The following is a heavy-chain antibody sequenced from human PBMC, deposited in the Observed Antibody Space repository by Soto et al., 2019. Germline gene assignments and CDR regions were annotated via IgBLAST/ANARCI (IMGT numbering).Heavy chain of an antibody. V-gene: IGHV4-59*01. CDR3: ARAKALLWFGELFSVEWFDP. CDR2: IYYSGST. D-gene: IGHD3-10*01. Sequence: PSETLSLTCTVSGGSISSYYWSWIRQPPGKGLEWIGYIYYSGSTNYNPSLKSRVTISVDTSKNQFSLKLSSVTAADTAVYYCARAKALLWFGELFSVEWFDPWGQGTLITVSS. J-gene: IGHJ5*02. CDR1: GGSISSYY.